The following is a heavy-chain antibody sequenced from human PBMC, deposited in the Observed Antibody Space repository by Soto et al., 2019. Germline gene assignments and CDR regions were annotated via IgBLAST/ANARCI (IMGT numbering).Heavy chain of an antibody. J-gene: IGHJ6*02. CDR3: ARGYRITGSTRLGYYYYGMDV. Sequence: GGSLRLSCAASGFRFSGYGMHWVRQAPGKGLEWLAAISNDGGNKYYGDSVKGRFTISSDNSKNTLYLQINSLRAEDTAVYYCARGYRITGSTRLGYYYYGMDVWGQGTTVTVSS. D-gene: IGHD1-7*01. CDR1: GFRFSGYG. CDR2: ISNDGGNK. V-gene: IGHV3-30*03.